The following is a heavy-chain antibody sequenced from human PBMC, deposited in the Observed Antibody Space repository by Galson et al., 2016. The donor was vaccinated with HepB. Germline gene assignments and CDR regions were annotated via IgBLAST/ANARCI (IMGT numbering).Heavy chain of an antibody. V-gene: IGHV5-51*01. D-gene: IGHD5-12*01. CDR1: GYDYTGYW. CDR2: MYPGNFNA. J-gene: IGHJ4*02. CDR3: ARHGYSTSAQYFFDY. Sequence: QSGAEVKKPGESLKISCQSSGYDYTGYWIGWVRQMPGKGLEWMGIMYPGNFNAKYNPSFQGQVTFSADKSINTAYLQWSSLKASDTAIYYCARHGYSTSAQYFFDYWGQGTLVTVSS.